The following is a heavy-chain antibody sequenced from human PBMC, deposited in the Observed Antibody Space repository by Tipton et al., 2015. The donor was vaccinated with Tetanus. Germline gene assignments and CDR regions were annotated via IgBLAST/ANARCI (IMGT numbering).Heavy chain of an antibody. V-gene: IGHV4-61*01. D-gene: IGHD2-15*01. Sequence: TLSLTCTVSGGSISSSSYYWSWIRQPPGKGLEWIGYIYYSGSTNYNPSLKSRVTISVDTSKNQFSLKLSSVTAADTAVYYCARAVVAAPPSYFDYWGQGPLVTVSS. CDR2: IYYSGST. J-gene: IGHJ4*02. CDR1: GGSISSSSYY. CDR3: ARAVVAAPPSYFDY.